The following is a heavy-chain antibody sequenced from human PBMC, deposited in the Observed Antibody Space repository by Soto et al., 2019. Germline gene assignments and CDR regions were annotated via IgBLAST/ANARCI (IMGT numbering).Heavy chain of an antibody. J-gene: IGHJ4*02. D-gene: IGHD3-22*01. CDR3: ASLYYDSSGYGDY. CDR1: GGSFSGYY. V-gene: IGHV4-34*01. Sequence: QVQLQQWGAGLLKPSETLSLTYAVYGGSFSGYYWSWIRQPPGKGLEWIGEINHSGSTNYNPSLKSRVTISVDTSKNQFSLKLSSVTAADTAVYYCASLYYDSSGYGDYWGQGTLVTVSS. CDR2: INHSGST.